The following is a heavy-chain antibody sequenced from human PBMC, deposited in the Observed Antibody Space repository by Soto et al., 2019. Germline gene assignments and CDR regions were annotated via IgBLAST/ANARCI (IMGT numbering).Heavy chain of an antibody. V-gene: IGHV6-1*01. J-gene: IGHJ6*02. D-gene: IGHD2-2*01. CDR3: AIEGVVAAASYYYYYGMDV. CDR1: GDSVSSNSAA. CDR2: TYYRSKWYN. Sequence: SQTLSLTCAISGDSVSSNSAAWNWIRQSPSRGLKWLGRTYYRSKWYNDYAVSVKSRITINPDTSKNQFSLQLNSVTPEDTAVFYCAIEGVVAAASYYYYYGMDVWSQGTTVTVSS.